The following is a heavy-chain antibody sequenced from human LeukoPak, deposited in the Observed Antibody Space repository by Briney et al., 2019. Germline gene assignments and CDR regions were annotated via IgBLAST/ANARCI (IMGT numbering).Heavy chain of an antibody. Sequence: SETLSLTCTVSGGSISSYYWSWIRQPPGKGLEWIGYIYYSGTTNYNPSLKSRVTLSVDTSKNQFSLKLSSVTAADTAVYYCARGGESDGGTVYINYYGMDVWGQGTTVTVSS. J-gene: IGHJ6*02. D-gene: IGHD4-17*01. V-gene: IGHV4-59*01. CDR1: GGSISSYY. CDR2: IYYSGTT. CDR3: ARGGESDGGTVYINYYGMDV.